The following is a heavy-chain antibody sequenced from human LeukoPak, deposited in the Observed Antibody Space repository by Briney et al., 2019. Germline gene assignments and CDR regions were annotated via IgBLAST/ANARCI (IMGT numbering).Heavy chain of an antibody. Sequence: PGGSLRLSCAASGFTFSSFEMKWVRQAPGKGLEWVSYISSSGSTIYYADSLKGRFTISRDNAKNSLYLQMNSLRAEDTAVYYCARAHYYDSSGLDFWGQGTLVTVSS. CDR2: ISSSGSTI. D-gene: IGHD3-22*01. CDR1: GFTFSSFE. V-gene: IGHV3-48*03. CDR3: ARAHYYDSSGLDF. J-gene: IGHJ4*02.